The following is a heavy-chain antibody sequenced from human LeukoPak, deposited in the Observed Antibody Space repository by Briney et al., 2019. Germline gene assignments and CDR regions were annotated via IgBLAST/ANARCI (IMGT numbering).Heavy chain of an antibody. V-gene: IGHV4-30-4*01. CDR1: GASISSGDYY. D-gene: IGHD6-19*01. Sequence: PSETLSLTCTVSGASISSGDYYWTWIRQPPGQGLEWIGYIYYSGSTYYNPSLKSRLTISVDTSKNQFSLKLSSVTAADTAVYYCARGPRRIGQWLVRAFDIWGQGTMVTVSS. CDR2: IYYSGST. CDR3: ARGPRRIGQWLVRAFDI. J-gene: IGHJ3*02.